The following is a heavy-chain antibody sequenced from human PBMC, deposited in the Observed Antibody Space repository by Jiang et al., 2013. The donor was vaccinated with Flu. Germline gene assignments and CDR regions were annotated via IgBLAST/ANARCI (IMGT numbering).Heavy chain of an antibody. D-gene: IGHD3-10*01. CDR2: IDPSDSYT. CDR1: GYSFTSYW. V-gene: IGHV5-10-1*01. CDR3: ARHSLVLLWFGXRLNWFDP. J-gene: IGHJ5*02. Sequence: GAEVKKPGESLRISCKGSGYSFTSYWISWVRQMPGKGLEWMGRIDPSDSYTNYSPSFQGHVTISADKSISTAYLQWSSLKASDTAMYYCARHSLVLLWFGXRLNWFDPWGQGTPGHRLL.